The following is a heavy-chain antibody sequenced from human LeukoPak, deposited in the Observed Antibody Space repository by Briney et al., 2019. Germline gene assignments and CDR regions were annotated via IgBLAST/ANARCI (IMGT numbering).Heavy chain of an antibody. CDR1: GGSISSSSYY. V-gene: IGHV4-39*07. D-gene: IGHD3-10*01. CDR2: FSSGGSA. J-gene: IGHJ4*02. CDR3: ARCYYYGSGLFYFDY. Sequence: SETLSLTCIVPGGSISSSSYYWAWIRQSPGKGLEWIGTFSSGGSAYYNPSLTSRVSISKDTSDNQFSLRLYSVTAADTAVYYCARCYYYGSGLFYFDYWGQGTLVTVSS.